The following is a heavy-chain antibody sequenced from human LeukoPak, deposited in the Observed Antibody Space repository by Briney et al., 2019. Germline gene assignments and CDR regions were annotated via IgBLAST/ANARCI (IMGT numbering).Heavy chain of an antibody. CDR1: GFTFSSYS. D-gene: IGHD6-13*01. V-gene: IGHV3-15*01. J-gene: IGHJ4*02. Sequence: GGSLRLSCAASGFTFSSYSMNWVRQAPGKGLEWVGRIKSKTDGGTTDYAAPVKGRFTISRDDSKNTLYLQMNSLKTEDTAVYYCTTRIAAAGGKFDYWGQGTLVTVSS. CDR3: TTRIAAAGGKFDY. CDR2: IKSKTDGGTT.